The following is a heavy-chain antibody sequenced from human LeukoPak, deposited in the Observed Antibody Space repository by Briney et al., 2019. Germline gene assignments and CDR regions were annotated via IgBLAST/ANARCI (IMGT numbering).Heavy chain of an antibody. CDR2: IYYSGST. V-gene: IGHV4-31*03. CDR1: GGSISSGGYY. CDR3: ARDARYSSSWDGWFDP. J-gene: IGHJ5*02. D-gene: IGHD6-13*01. Sequence: SETLSLTCTVSGGSISSGGYYWSWIRQHPGKGLEWIGYIYYSGSTYYNPSLKSRVTISVDTSKYQFSLKLSSVTAADTAVYYCARDARYSSSWDGWFDPWGQGTLVTVSS.